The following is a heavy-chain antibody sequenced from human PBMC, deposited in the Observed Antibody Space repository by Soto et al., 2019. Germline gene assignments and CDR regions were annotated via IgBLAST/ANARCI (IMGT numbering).Heavy chain of an antibody. J-gene: IGHJ4*02. CDR3: ARPANTVADHFDL. CDR2: VYPSDSDT. D-gene: IGHD4-17*01. CDR1: GYTFTIYW. Sequence: PGESQRNSWRVSGYTFTIYWVGWVRQMPGKGLEWMGIVYPSDSDTRYSPSFQGQVTISADQSINTAYLQWDSLKASDTAIYYCARPANTVADHFDLWGQGTPVTVSS. V-gene: IGHV5-51*01.